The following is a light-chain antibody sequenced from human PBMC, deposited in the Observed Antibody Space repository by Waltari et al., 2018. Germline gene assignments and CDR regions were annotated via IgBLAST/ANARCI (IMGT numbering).Light chain of an antibody. CDR1: QTISSY. CDR3: QQYNTYPLT. Sequence: AIRITQSPSSLSASTGDRVTITCRASQTISSYLAWYQQKPGKATKLLIYGASTLESGVPSRFSGSQSGTDFTLTISCLQSEDFAVYYCQQYNTYPLTFGGGTKVEI. V-gene: IGKV1-8*01. J-gene: IGKJ4*01. CDR2: GAS.